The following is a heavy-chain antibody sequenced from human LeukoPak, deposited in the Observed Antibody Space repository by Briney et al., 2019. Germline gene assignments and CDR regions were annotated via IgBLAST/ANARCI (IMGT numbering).Heavy chain of an antibody. V-gene: IGHV4-4*07. CDR2: IYTSGST. CDR3: AREGMVRGVHSNYYYYYMDV. J-gene: IGHJ6*03. Sequence: SETLSLTCTVSGGSLSSYYWSWIRQPAGKGLEWIGRIYTSGSTNYNPSLKSRVTMSVDTSKNQFSLKLSSVTAADTAVYYCAREGMVRGVHSNYYYYYMDVWGKGTTVTISS. CDR1: GGSLSSYY. D-gene: IGHD3-10*01.